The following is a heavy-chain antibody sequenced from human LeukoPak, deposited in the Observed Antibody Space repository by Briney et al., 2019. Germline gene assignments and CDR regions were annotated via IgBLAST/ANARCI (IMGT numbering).Heavy chain of an antibody. CDR3: AKGGTGDIDY. V-gene: IGHV3-30*18. Sequence: PGRSLRLSCAASGSTFSSYGMHWVRQAPGKGLEWVAVISYDGSNKYYADSVKGRFTISRDNSKNTLYLQMNSLRAEDTAVYYCAKGGTGDIDYWGQGTLVTVSS. CDR2: ISYDGSNK. J-gene: IGHJ4*02. D-gene: IGHD7-27*01. CDR1: GSTFSSYG.